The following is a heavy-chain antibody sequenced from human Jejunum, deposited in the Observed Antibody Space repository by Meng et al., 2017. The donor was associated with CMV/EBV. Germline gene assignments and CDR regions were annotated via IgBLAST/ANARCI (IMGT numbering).Heavy chain of an antibody. J-gene: IGHJ4*02. CDR1: GFGVSGNY. Sequence: CAASGFGVSGNYVSWVRQAPGRGLEWVANIYGGGSTFHADSVKGRFTISRDDSKNTVYLQMNNLRAEDTAVYYCARKPWGYYYGPFWGQGTLVTVSS. V-gene: IGHV3-53*01. CDR3: ARKPWGYYYGPF. CDR2: IYGGGST. D-gene: IGHD3-3*01.